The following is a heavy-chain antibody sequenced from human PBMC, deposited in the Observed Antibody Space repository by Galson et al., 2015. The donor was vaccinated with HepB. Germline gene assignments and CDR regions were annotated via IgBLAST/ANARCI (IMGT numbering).Heavy chain of an antibody. J-gene: IGHJ5*02. CDR3: ARDGSWYAHWFDP. D-gene: IGHD6-13*01. CDR1: GGTFSSYT. V-gene: IGHV1-69*04. CDR2: IIPILGIA. Sequence: SVKVSCKASGGTFSSYTISWVRQAPGQGLEWMGRIIPILGIANYAQKFQGRVTITADKSTSTAYMELSSLRSEDTAVYYCARDGSWYAHWFDPWGQGTLVTVSS.